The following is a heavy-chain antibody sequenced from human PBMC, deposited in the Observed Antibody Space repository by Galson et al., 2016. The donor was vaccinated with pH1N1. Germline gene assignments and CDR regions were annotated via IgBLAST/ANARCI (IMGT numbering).Heavy chain of an antibody. Sequence: SVKVSCKASGGTFSSYAISWVRQAPGQGLEWMGRIIPIIGITNYAQNFQGRVTITADESTSTAYMELSSLRSEDTAVYYCASYRDGYTSPFAYWGQGTLVTVSS. V-gene: IGHV1-69*04. CDR1: GGTFSSYA. CDR2: IIPIIGIT. CDR3: ASYRDGYTSPFAY. J-gene: IGHJ4*02. D-gene: IGHD5-24*01.